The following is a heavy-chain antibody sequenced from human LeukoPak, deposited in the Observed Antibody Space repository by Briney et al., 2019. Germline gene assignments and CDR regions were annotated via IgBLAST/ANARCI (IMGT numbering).Heavy chain of an antibody. CDR3: VKQLGYCSDGSCYFPY. D-gene: IGHD2-15*01. J-gene: IGHJ4*02. V-gene: IGHV3-23*01. Sequence: QSGGSLRLSCAASGFTFSSSAMSWVRQAPGKGLEWVSAISNNGGYTYYADSVQGRFTISRDNSKGTLCLQMNSLRAEDTAVYYCVKQLGYCSDGSCYFPYWGQGTLVTVSS. CDR1: GFTFSSSA. CDR2: ISNNGGYT.